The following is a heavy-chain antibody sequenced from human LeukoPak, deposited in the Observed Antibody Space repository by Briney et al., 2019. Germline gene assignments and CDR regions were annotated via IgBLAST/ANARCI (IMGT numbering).Heavy chain of an antibody. CDR2: IKQDGSEK. Sequence: GGSLRLSCAVSEFTFSSYWMTWVRQPPGKGLEWVANIKQDGSEKYYVDSVKGRFTISRDNAKNSLYLQMNSLRAEDTAVYYCARGFYGSGSYYRSFFDYWGQGTLVTVSS. V-gene: IGHV3-7*01. J-gene: IGHJ4*02. D-gene: IGHD3-10*01. CDR1: EFTFSSYW. CDR3: ARGFYGSGSYYRSFFDY.